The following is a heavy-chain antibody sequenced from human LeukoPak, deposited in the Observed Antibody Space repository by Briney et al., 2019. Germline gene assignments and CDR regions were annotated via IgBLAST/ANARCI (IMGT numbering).Heavy chain of an antibody. Sequence: SQTLSLTCAISGDSVSSNTASWNWIRQSPSRGLEWLGRTYYRSKWYNDYAESVKSRITIKPDTSQNQFSLQLNSVTPEDTAMYYCASSESYRFDYWGQGTLVTVSS. CDR3: ASSESYRFDY. J-gene: IGHJ4*02. CDR2: TYYRSKWYN. D-gene: IGHD1-26*01. CDR1: GDSVSSNTAS. V-gene: IGHV6-1*01.